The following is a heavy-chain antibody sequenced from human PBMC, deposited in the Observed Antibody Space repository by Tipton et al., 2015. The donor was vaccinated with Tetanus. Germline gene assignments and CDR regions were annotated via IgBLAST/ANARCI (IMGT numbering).Heavy chain of an antibody. J-gene: IGHJ4*02. CDR2: IHSSGST. V-gene: IGHV4-61*08. CDR1: GGSISSGGYY. CDR3: ARDIEEVGATKYFDY. D-gene: IGHD1-26*01. Sequence: TLSLTCTVSGGSISSGGYYWSWIRQPPGKGPEWIGQIHSSGSTNYIPSLKSRVTISLDTSKNQFSLRLTSVTAADTAVYYCARDIEEVGATKYFDYWGQGTLVTVSS.